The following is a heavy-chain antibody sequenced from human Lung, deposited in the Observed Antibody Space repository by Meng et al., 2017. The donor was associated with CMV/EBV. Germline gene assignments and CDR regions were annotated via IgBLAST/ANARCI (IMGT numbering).Heavy chain of an antibody. J-gene: IGHJ4*02. CDR1: GVNVRDKY. V-gene: IGHV3-66*01. CDR2: IYRGDNT. D-gene: IGHD3-10*01. CDR3: TGDSVSNPNLDY. Sequence: EVHLVECXXGLFQPGGALRLSCAASGVNVRDKYMSWVRQAPGKGLEWVCIIYRGDNTYYIDSVKDRFTVSRDNSKNTMYLQMNSLRVEDTAVYYCTGDSVSNPNLDYWGQGTLVTVSS.